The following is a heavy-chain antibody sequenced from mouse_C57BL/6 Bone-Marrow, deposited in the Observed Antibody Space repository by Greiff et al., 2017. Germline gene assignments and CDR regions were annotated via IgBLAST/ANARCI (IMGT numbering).Heavy chain of an antibody. CDR3: NYYASSPYAMDY. D-gene: IGHD1-1*01. CDR2: LYPGNSDT. Sequence: EVKLQESGTVLARPGASVKMSCKTSGYTFTSYWMHWVKQRPGQGLEWIGALYPGNSDTSYNQKFKGKAKLTAVTSASTAYMELSSLTNDDSAVYYGNYYASSPYAMDYWGQGTSGTVS. J-gene: IGHJ4*01. CDR1: GYTFTSYW. V-gene: IGHV1-5*01.